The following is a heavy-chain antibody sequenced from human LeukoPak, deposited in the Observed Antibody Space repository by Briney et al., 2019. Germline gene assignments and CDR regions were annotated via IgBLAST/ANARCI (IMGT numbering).Heavy chain of an antibody. CDR3: ARAVYDSSGYYFDY. Sequence: GESLKISCQGSGYRFPNKWIAWARQMPGKGLEWKGIIYPGDSDTRYSPSFQGQVIISVDKSISIAYLQWSSLKASDTAIYYCARAVYDSSGYYFDYWGQGTLVTVSS. D-gene: IGHD3-22*01. V-gene: IGHV5-51*01. CDR2: IYPGDSDT. CDR1: GYRFPNKW. J-gene: IGHJ4*02.